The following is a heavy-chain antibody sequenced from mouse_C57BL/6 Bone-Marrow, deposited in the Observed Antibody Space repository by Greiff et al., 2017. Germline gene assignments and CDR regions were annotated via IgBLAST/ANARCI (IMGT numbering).Heavy chain of an antibody. V-gene: IGHV14-2*01. CDR2: IDPEDGET. Sequence: EVQLQQSGAELVKPGASVKLSCTASGFNIKDYYMHWVKQRTEQGLEWIGRIDPEDGETKYAPKFPGKATITADTSSNTAYLQLSSLTSEDTAVYYCAREDYGHYYARDYWGQGTSVTVSS. J-gene: IGHJ4*01. CDR1: GFNIKDYY. CDR3: AREDYGHYYARDY. D-gene: IGHD1-1*01.